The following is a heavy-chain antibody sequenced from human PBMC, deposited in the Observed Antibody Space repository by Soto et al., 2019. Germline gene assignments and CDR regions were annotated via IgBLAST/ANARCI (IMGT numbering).Heavy chain of an antibody. Sequence: ETLSLTCPVSGVSISSYYWSWIRQPPGKGLEWIGYIYYSGSTNYNPSLKSRVTISVDTSKNQFSLKLSSVTAADTAVYYCARTRIAPRGMDVWGQGTKVTVYS. CDR2: IYYSGST. V-gene: IGHV4-59*01. D-gene: IGHD6-13*01. CDR1: GVSISSYY. CDR3: ARTRIAPRGMDV. J-gene: IGHJ6*02.